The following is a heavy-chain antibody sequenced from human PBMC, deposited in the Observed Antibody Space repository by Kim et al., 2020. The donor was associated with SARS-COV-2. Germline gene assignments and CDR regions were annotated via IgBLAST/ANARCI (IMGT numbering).Heavy chain of an antibody. Sequence: GGSLRLSCAASGFTFSSYGMHWVRQAPGKGLEWVAVIWYDGSNKYYADSVKGRFTISRDNSKNTLYLQMNSLRAEDTAVYYCARGSARLYYFDYWGQGTLVTVSS. CDR1: GFTFSSYG. V-gene: IGHV3-33*01. CDR2: IWYDGSNK. J-gene: IGHJ4*02. D-gene: IGHD2-15*01. CDR3: ARGSARLYYFDY.